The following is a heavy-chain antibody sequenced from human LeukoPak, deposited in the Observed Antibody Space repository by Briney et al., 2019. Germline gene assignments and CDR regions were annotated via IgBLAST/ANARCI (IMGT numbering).Heavy chain of an antibody. J-gene: IGHJ6*03. D-gene: IGHD3-10*01. CDR1: GFTFSSYA. CDR3: ARVLSGRGSLYPYYYYMDV. V-gene: IGHV3-23*01. CDR2: ISGSGGST. Sequence: GGSLRLSCAASGFTFSSYAMSWVRQAPGKGLEWVSAISGSGGSTYYADSVKGRFTISRDNSKNTLYLQMNSLRAEDTAVYYCARVLSGRGSLYPYYYYMDVWGKGTTVTISS.